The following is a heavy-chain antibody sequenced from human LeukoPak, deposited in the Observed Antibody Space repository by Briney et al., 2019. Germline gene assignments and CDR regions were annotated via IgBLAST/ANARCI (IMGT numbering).Heavy chain of an antibody. D-gene: IGHD3-10*01. Sequence: SQTLSLTCIVSAGSISSGDYYWSWIRQPTGKGLEWIGYIYHSGSTYYNPSLKSRVTISLDTPKNQFSLKLTSVTAADTAVYYCARRRFGPGWFDPWGQGTLVTVSS. V-gene: IGHV4-30-4*01. CDR3: ARRRFGPGWFDP. CDR1: AGSISSGDYY. CDR2: IYHSGST. J-gene: IGHJ5*02.